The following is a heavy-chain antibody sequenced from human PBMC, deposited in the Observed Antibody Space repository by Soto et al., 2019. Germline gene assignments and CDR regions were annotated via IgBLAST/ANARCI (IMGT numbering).Heavy chain of an antibody. CDR3: ARDLGYYDSSGYFDY. CDR2: ISSSDSII. D-gene: IGHD3-22*01. J-gene: IGHJ4*02. Sequence: GGSLRLSCAASGFTFSSYGMHWVRQAPGKGLEWVSYISSSDSIIYYSDSVKGRFIISRDNAKNSLYLQMNSLRAEDTAVYYCARDLGYYDSSGYFDYWGQGTLVTVS. CDR1: GFTFSSYG. V-gene: IGHV3-48*01.